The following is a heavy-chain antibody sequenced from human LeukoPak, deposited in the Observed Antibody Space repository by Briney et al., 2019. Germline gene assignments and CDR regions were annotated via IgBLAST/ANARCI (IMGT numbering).Heavy chain of an antibody. CDR1: GDSISRGDYY. CDR2: IYDSGST. Sequence: SETLSLTCTVSGDSISRGDYYWSWIRQPPGKGLEWIGHIYDSGSTYYNPPLRSRLTISLDTSKNQFSLKLSSVTAADTTVYYCAREAVVGATTPFDYWGQGTLVTLSS. J-gene: IGHJ4*02. CDR3: AREAVVGATTPFDY. D-gene: IGHD1-26*01. V-gene: IGHV4-30-4*08.